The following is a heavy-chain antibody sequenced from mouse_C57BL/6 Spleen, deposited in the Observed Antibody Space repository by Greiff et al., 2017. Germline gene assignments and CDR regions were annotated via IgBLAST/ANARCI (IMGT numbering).Heavy chain of an antibody. V-gene: IGHV1-74*01. D-gene: IGHD2-4*01. CDR1: GYTFTSYW. J-gene: IGHJ2*01. CDR3: AISADYDYFDY. CDR2: IHPSDSDT. Sequence: VQLQQPGAELVKPGASVKVSCKASGYTFTSYWMHWVKQRPGQGLEWIGRIHPSDSDTNYNQKFKGKATLTVDKSSSTAYMQISSLTSEYSAVYYCAISADYDYFDYWGQGTTLTVSS.